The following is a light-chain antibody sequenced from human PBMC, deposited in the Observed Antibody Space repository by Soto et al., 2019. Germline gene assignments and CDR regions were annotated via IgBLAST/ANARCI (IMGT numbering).Light chain of an antibody. CDR1: QSVSNC. Sequence: IQMTHTPSTLSASVGERVTITCRASQSVSNCLAWYQHKPGKAPKLLIYDASSLESGVPSRFSGSGSGTEFTLTISSLQSEDFAVYYCQQYKNWPPLSSGHGTLLDIK. J-gene: IGKJ5*01. CDR3: QQYKNWPPLS. V-gene: IGKV1-5*01. CDR2: DAS.